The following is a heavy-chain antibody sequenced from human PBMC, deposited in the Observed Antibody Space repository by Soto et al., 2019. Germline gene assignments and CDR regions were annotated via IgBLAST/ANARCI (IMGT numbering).Heavy chain of an antibody. CDR2: LSGSSSTV. CDR3: ARGRVPTGAFDI. CDR1: GFTFSSYS. J-gene: IGHJ3*02. D-gene: IGHD5-12*01. V-gene: IGHV3-48*01. Sequence: EVQLVESGGGLVQPGGSLRLSCAASGFTFSSYSMNWVRQAPGQGLEWLSYLSGSSSTVYYADSVRGRFTISRDNVKNPLYLQMDNLRAEDTAVYYCARGRVPTGAFDIWGQGTLVAVSS.